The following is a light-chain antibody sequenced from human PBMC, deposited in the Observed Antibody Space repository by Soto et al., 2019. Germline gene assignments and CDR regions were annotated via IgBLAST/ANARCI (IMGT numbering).Light chain of an antibody. Sequence: EIVLTQSPATLSLSPGEGATLSCRASQSVSSCLAWYQQKPGRAPRLLIYDASNRATGIPPRFRGSGSGTDFTLTISSLEPEDVGAYYGQQCTNWPYTFGQGTNLEIK. CDR1: QSVSSC. CDR2: DAS. CDR3: QQCTNWPYT. J-gene: IGKJ2*01. V-gene: IGKV3-11*01.